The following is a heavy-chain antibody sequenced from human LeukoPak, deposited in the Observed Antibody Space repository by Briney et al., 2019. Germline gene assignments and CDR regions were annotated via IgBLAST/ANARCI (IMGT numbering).Heavy chain of an antibody. CDR1: GFTFSSSW. J-gene: IGHJ4*02. Sequence: GGSLRLSCAASGFTFSSSWMSGLRQAPGKGLEWVADIKEDGSAKYYVDSVKGRFTISRDNAKNSLYLQMNSLRVEDTAVYYCARDPDHGAVDYWGQGTLVTVSS. CDR2: IKEDGSAK. D-gene: IGHD3-16*01. CDR3: ARDPDHGAVDY. V-gene: IGHV3-7*01.